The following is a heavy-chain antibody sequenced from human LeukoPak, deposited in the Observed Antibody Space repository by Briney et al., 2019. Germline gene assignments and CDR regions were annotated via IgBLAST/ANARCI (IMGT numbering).Heavy chain of an antibody. CDR2: IKQDGSQE. V-gene: IGHV3-7*01. CDR3: ARGVPYDSWSGPHYSDY. Sequence: GGFLRLSCAASRFTLSSYGMSWVRQAPWKGLEWVGHIKQDGSQEYYVDSVKGRFTISRDSAKNSLYLQMNSLRAEDTAVYYCARGVPYDSWSGPHYSDYWGQGTLVTVSS. J-gene: IGHJ4*02. CDR1: RFTLSSYG. D-gene: IGHD3-3*01.